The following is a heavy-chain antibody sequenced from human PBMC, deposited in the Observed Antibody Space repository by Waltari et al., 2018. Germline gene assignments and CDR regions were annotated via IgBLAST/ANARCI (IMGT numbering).Heavy chain of an antibody. CDR2: IYYSGST. J-gene: IGHJ6*02. D-gene: IGHD2-8*01. CDR1: GGSISSSSYY. Sequence: QLQLQESGPGLVKPSETLSLTCTVSGGSISSSSYYWGWIRQPPGKGLEWIGSIYYSGSTYYNPSLKSRVTISVDTSKNQFSLKLSSVTAADTAVYYCARIWSYATGHYYYYYGMDVWGQGTTVTVSS. CDR3: ARIWSYATGHYYYYYGMDV. V-gene: IGHV4-39*07.